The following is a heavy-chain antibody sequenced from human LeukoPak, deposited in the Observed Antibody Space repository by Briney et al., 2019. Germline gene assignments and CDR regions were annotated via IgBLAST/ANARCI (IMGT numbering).Heavy chain of an antibody. CDR3: ARDAPGGGVFFDC. Sequence: GGSLRLSCAASGFTFSNYGVNWVRQAPGKGLEWVSYISSSGSAIDYADSVKGRFTISRDNAKDPLYLQMNSLRDEDTAVYYCARDAPGGGVFFDCWGQGTLATVSS. CDR1: GFTFSNYG. CDR2: ISSSGSAI. J-gene: IGHJ4*02. D-gene: IGHD3-16*01. V-gene: IGHV3-48*02.